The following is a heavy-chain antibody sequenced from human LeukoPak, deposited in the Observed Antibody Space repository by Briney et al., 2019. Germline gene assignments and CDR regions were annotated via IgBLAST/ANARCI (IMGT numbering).Heavy chain of an antibody. CDR3: ARVGATAFKDI. CDR2: ISSSGSTI. CDR1: GFTFSDYY. V-gene: IGHV3-11*01. J-gene: IGHJ3*02. D-gene: IGHD1-26*01. Sequence: TGGSLRLSCAASGFTFSDYYMSWIRQAPGKGLEWVSYISSSGSTIYYADSVKGRFTISRGSAKNSLYLQMNSLRAEDTAVYYCARVGATAFKDIWGQGTMVTVSS.